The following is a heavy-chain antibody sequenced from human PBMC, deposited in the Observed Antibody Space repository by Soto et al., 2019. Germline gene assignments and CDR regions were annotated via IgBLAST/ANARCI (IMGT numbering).Heavy chain of an antibody. CDR3: ARLVRLILYSDS. J-gene: IGHJ5*01. D-gene: IGHD6-25*01. V-gene: IGHV3-11*06. CDR1: GFTFSDYY. Sequence: QVQLVESGGGLVKPGGSLRLSCAASGFTFSDYYMSWIRQAPGKGLELVSYIGLSSSYTNYADSVKCRFTISRDNTKNSLYLQINSLSAEGTALYYCARLVRLILYSDSWGQGTPVTVSS. CDR2: IGLSSSYT.